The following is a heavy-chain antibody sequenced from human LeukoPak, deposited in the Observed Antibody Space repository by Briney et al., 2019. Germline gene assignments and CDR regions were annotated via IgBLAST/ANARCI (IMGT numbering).Heavy chain of an antibody. D-gene: IGHD3-3*01. V-gene: IGHV4-34*01. CDR3: ARKSWRLRSYFDY. Sequence: SETLSLTCAVYGGSFSGYYWSWIRQPPGKGLEWIGEINHSGSTNYNPSLKSRVTISVDTSKNQFSLKLSSVTAADTAVYYCARKSWRLRSYFDYWGQGTLVTVSS. J-gene: IGHJ4*02. CDR2: INHSGST. CDR1: GGSFSGYY.